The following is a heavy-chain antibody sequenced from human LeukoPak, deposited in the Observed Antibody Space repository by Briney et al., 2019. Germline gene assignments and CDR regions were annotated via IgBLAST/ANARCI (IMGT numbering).Heavy chain of an antibody. J-gene: IGHJ6*02. V-gene: IGHV4-30-4*02. CDR1: GGSISSGDYY. CDR3: ARLYAGFYYYGMDV. CDR2: IYYSGST. Sequence: SETLSLTCTVSGGSISSGDYYWSWIRQPPGKGLEWIGCIYYSGSTYYNPSLKSRVTISVDTSKNQFSLKLSSVTAADTAVYYCARLYAGFYYYGMDVWGQGTTVTVSS. D-gene: IGHD3-16*01.